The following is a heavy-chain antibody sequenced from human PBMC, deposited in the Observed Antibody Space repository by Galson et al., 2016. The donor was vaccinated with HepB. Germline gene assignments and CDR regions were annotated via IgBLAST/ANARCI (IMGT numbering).Heavy chain of an antibody. V-gene: IGHV1-3*01. CDR2: INGGNGNT. D-gene: IGHD2-2*01. J-gene: IGHJ5*02. Sequence: SVKVSCKASGYTFSTYAMHWVRQAPGQRLEWMGWINGGNGNTEYSQKFQGRITITRDTSASTAYMELSSLRSEDTAVYYCARDCSSATCWPCGYNWFDPWGQGTLVTVSS. CDR1: GYTFSTYA. CDR3: ARDCSSATCWPCGYNWFDP.